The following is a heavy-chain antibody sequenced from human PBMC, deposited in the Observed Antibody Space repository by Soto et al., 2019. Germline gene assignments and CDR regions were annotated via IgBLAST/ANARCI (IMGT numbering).Heavy chain of an antibody. CDR3: ARKPTSAIKGCAFGMDG. Sequence: ELQLVETGGGLIQTGGSLRLSCAASGFSISSNYIAWVRQPPGKGLEWVSTTFSGGNTEYAASLKGRCSISRDNYNNTLYLELNILRVEDTAVYYCARKPTSAIKGCAFGMDGWGQGTTVSVSS. CDR1: GFSISSNY. D-gene: IGHD2-21*01. V-gene: IGHV3-53*02. CDR2: TFSGGNT. J-gene: IGHJ6*02.